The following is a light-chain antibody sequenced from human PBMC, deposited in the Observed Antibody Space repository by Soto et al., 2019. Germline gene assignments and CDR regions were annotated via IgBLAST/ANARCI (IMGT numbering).Light chain of an antibody. CDR2: KVS. V-gene: IGLV2-8*01. Sequence: ALTQPPSASGSPGQSVTISCTGTSSDVGGYNYVSWYQQHPGKAPKLMIYKVSKRPSGVPDRFSGSKSGNTASLTVSGLQAEDEADYYCISYAGSNLLYVFGTGTKVTVL. CDR1: SSDVGGYNY. CDR3: ISYAGSNLLYV. J-gene: IGLJ1*01.